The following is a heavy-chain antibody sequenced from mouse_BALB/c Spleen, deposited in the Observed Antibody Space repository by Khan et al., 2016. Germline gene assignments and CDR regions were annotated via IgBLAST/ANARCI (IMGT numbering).Heavy chain of an antibody. CDR3: ARYYDGGAPWFAY. Sequence: EVQLQESGPDLVKPSQSLSLTCTVTGNSITSDYSWHWIRQFPGNKLEWMGYIHYSGSTTYNPSLKSRISITRDTSKNQFFLQLNSVTTEDTATYYCARYYDGGAPWFAYWGQGTLVAVSA. CDR1: GNSITSDYS. V-gene: IGHV3-1*02. CDR2: IHYSGST. J-gene: IGHJ3*01. D-gene: IGHD1-1*01.